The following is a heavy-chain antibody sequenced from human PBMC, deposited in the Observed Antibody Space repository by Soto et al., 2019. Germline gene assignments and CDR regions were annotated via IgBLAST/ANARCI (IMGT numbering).Heavy chain of an antibody. V-gene: IGHV3-43*01. Sequence: GGSLRLSCAASGFTFDDYTMHWVRQAPGKGLEWVSLISWDGGSTYYADSVKGRFTISRDNSKNSLYLQMNSLRTEDTALYYCAKDHKYGSGSYRYFDYWGQGTLVTVSS. D-gene: IGHD3-10*01. CDR2: ISWDGGST. CDR3: AKDHKYGSGSYRYFDY. J-gene: IGHJ4*02. CDR1: GFTFDDYT.